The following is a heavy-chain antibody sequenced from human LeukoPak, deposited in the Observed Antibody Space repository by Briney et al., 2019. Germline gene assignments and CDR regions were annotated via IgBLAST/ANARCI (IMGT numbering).Heavy chain of an antibody. J-gene: IGHJ4*02. CDR3: ARGVRIAVAGNIDY. Sequence: GGSLRLSCAASGFTFSSYAMHWVRQAPGKGLEWEAAISYDGSNKKYADSVKGRFTISRDNSKNTLYLQMNSLRAEDTAVYYCARGVRIAVAGNIDYWGQGTLVTVSS. V-gene: IGHV3-30*04. CDR2: ISYDGSNK. D-gene: IGHD6-19*01. CDR1: GFTFSSYA.